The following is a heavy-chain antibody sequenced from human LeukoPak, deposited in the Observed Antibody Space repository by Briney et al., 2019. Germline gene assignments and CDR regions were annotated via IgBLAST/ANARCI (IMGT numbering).Heavy chain of an antibody. J-gene: IGHJ4*02. V-gene: IGHV6-1*01. D-gene: IGHD4-11*01. Sequence: SQTLSLTCAISGDSVSSNSAAWNWIRQSPSRGLEWLGRTYYRSKWYNDYAVSVKSRITINPDTSKNQFSLKLSSVTAADTAVYYCVRDRVRGNSNPFFDYWGQGTLVTVSS. CDR2: TYYRSKWYN. CDR1: GDSVSSNSAA. CDR3: VRDRVRGNSNPFFDY.